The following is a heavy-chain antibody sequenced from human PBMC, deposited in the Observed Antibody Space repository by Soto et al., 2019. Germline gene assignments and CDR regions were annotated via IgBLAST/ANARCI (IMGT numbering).Heavy chain of an antibody. D-gene: IGHD5-18*01. CDR1: GYIFTSYA. CDR2: INPGNGNT. CDR3: ARAVRNTPSYYFDY. J-gene: IGHJ4*02. Sequence: QVQLVQSGAEMKKVGASVKVSCKASGYIFTSYAMHWVRQAPGQRPEWMGWINPGNGNTKYSQNFQDRVTMTTDTSTSTAYMELRSLRSDDTAVYYCARAVRNTPSYYFDYWGQGTLVTVSS. V-gene: IGHV1-3*01.